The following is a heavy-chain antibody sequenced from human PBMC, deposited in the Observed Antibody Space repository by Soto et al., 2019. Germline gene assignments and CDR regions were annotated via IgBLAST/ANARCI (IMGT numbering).Heavy chain of an antibody. V-gene: IGHV4-59*01. Sequence: SETLSLTCTVSGGSISSYYWSWIRQPPGKGPEWIGYIYYSGSTNYNPSLKSRVTISVDTSKNQFSLKLSSVTAADTAVYYCARDLYYGMDVWGQGTTVTVSS. CDR3: ARDLYYGMDV. CDR2: IYYSGST. CDR1: GGSISSYY. J-gene: IGHJ6*02.